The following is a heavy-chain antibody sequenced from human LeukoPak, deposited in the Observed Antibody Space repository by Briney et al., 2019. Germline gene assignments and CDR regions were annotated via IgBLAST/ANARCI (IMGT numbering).Heavy chain of an antibody. Sequence: SLSLFCGSSGFTFRSYGMHWVRQAPGKGLEWVAIISNDGSSKYYADSVKGRFTISRDNSKNTLYLQVNSLRTEDTAVYYCAKTIRDSGWYYFDYWGQGTLVTVSS. D-gene: IGHD6-19*01. J-gene: IGHJ4*02. V-gene: IGHV3-30*18. CDR3: AKTIRDSGWYYFDY. CDR2: ISNDGSSK. CDR1: GFTFRSYG.